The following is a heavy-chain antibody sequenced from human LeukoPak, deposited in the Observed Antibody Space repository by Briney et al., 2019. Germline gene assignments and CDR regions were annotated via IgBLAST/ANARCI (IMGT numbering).Heavy chain of an antibody. V-gene: IGHV4-34*01. Sequence: SETLSLTCAVYGGSFSGYYWSWIRQPPGKGLEWIGEINHSGSTNYNPSLKSRVTISVDTSKNQFSLRLSSVNAADTAVYYCARDILATSIAAPYYWGQGTLVTVSS. D-gene: IGHD6-13*01. CDR1: GGSFSGYY. CDR3: ARDILATSIAAPYY. J-gene: IGHJ4*02. CDR2: INHSGST.